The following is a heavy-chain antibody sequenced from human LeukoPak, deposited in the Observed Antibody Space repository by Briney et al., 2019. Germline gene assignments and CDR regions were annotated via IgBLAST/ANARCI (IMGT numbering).Heavy chain of an antibody. V-gene: IGHV3-48*03. CDR2: ISIGGDTI. CDR1: GFTFSSYE. J-gene: IGHJ4*02. CDR3: ARPLGYSGSGSYYAY. Sequence: GGSLRLSCEASGFTFSSYEMSWVRQAPGKGLEWVSYISIGGDTIHYADSVKGRFTISRGNAKKSLYLQMNSLRAEDTAVYYCARPLGYSGSGSYYAYWGQGTLVTVSA. D-gene: IGHD3-10*01.